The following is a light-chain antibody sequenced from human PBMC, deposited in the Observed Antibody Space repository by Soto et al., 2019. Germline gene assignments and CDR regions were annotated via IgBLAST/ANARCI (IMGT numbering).Light chain of an antibody. CDR2: GAS. J-gene: IGKJ4*01. Sequence: VLPQSPGTLSLSPGERTTLSCRASQTVSGSYVAWYQQKPGQTPRLLIYGASSRATGIPDRFSGSGSGTDFSLTISRLEPEDFAVYHCQQYGDSPLTFGGGTKVDIK. CDR3: QQYGDSPLT. CDR1: QTVSGSY. V-gene: IGKV3-20*01.